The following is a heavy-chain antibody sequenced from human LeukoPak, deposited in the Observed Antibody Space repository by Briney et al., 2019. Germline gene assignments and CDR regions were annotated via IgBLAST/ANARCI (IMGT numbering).Heavy chain of an antibody. J-gene: IGHJ4*02. CDR2: ISSTSTR. Sequence: GGSLRLSCAASGVTFSNYSMNWVRQAPGKGLEWVSYISSTSTRYYADSVKGRFTISRDNAKNSLYLQMNSLRAEDTAVYYCARDRHDFWSGYSGPIDYWGQGTLVTVSS. D-gene: IGHD3-3*01. CDR3: ARDRHDFWSGYSGPIDY. V-gene: IGHV3-48*04. CDR1: GVTFSNYS.